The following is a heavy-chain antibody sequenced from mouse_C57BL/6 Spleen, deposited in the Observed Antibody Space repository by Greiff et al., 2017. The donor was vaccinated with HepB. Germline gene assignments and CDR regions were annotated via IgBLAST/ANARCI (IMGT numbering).Heavy chain of an antibody. CDR2: ISSGGSYT. J-gene: IGHJ3*01. CDR3: ARHGYGSSWAY. D-gene: IGHD1-1*01. V-gene: IGHV5-6*01. Sequence: EVQGVESGGDLVKPGGSLKLSCAASGFTFSSYGMSWVRQTPDKRLEWVATISSGGSYTYYPDSVKGRFTISRDNAKNTLYLQMSSLKSEDTAMYYCARHGYGSSWAYWGQGTLVTVSA. CDR1: GFTFSSYG.